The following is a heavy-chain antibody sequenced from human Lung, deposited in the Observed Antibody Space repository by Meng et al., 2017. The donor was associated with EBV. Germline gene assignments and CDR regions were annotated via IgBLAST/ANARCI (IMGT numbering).Heavy chain of an antibody. CDR2: MNTKTGNP. D-gene: IGHD1-14*01. J-gene: IGHJ4*02. CDR3: ARDDNGAPDY. CDR1: GYTFTRHA. Sequence: QVQWVQSGFELKKPGASVKVSCKASGYTFTRHAINWVRQAPGQGLEWMGWMNTKTGNPTYAQGFTGRFAFSLDTSVSTAYLQISSLKAEDTAMYYCARDDNGAPDYWGQGTLVTVSS. V-gene: IGHV7-4-1*02.